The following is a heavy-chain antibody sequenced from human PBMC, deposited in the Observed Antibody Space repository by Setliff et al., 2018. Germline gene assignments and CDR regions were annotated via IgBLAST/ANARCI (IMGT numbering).Heavy chain of an antibody. V-gene: IGHV4-30-4*08. D-gene: IGHD3-3*01. Sequence: LSLTCTVSGGSINSGDYYWSWIRQSPGKGLEWVGYIYYSGSTYYNSSLKSRATISLGTSKNQFSLKLSSVTAADTAMYYCATPGRDDLDSPFEPFDIWGQGTMVTVSS. CDR1: GGSINSGDYY. CDR3: ATPGRDDLDSPFEPFDI. J-gene: IGHJ3*02. CDR2: IYYSGST.